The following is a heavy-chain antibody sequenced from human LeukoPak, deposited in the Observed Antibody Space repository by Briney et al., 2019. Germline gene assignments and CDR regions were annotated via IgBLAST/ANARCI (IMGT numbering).Heavy chain of an antibody. Sequence: ASVKVSCKASRYPFTMYGFNWVRQAPGQGLEWMGCICDNNGNTNYAQKFQGRVTMTTDTSTNTAYMDLTNLKSDDTAIYYCARGPRFDPWGQGTLVTVSS. CDR1: RYPFTMYG. V-gene: IGHV1-18*01. CDR2: ICDNNGNT. CDR3: ARGPRFDP. J-gene: IGHJ5*02.